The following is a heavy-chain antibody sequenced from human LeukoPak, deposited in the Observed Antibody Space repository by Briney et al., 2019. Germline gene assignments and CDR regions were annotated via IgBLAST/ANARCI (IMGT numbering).Heavy chain of an antibody. Sequence: GGSLRLSCAASGFTFSSYWMSWVRQAPGKGLEWVANIKQDGSEKYYVDSVKGRFTISRDNAKNSLYLQMNSLRAEDTAVYYCARAASGGSCYATGGCFWFDPWGQGTLVTASS. V-gene: IGHV3-7*01. J-gene: IGHJ5*02. CDR1: GFTFSSYW. CDR3: ARAASGGSCYATGGCFWFDP. CDR2: IKQDGSEK. D-gene: IGHD2-15*01.